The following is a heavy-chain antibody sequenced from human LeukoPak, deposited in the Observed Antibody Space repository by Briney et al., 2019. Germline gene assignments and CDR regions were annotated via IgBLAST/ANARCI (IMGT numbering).Heavy chain of an antibody. V-gene: IGHV3-30-3*01. CDR2: ISYDGSNK. CDR1: GFTFSSYA. J-gene: IGHJ4*02. Sequence: PGRSPRLSCAASGFTFSSYAMHWVRHAPGKGLEWVAVISYDGSNKYYADSVKGRFTISRDNSKNTLYLQMNSLRAEDTAVYYCARDFPPVYYYGSGSFVGGQGTLVTVSS. CDR3: ARDFPPVYYYGSGSFV. D-gene: IGHD3-10*01.